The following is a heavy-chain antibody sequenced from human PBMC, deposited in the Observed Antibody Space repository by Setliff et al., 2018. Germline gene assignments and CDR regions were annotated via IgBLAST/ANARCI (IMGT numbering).Heavy chain of an antibody. D-gene: IGHD2-2*01. CDR3: ARLVRDIVVAPAPGGDYYYYYGMDV. CDR1: GYSFTSYW. Sequence: PGESLKISCKGSGYSFTSYWIGWVRQMPGKGLEWMGIIYPGDSDTRYSPSFQGQVTISADKSISTAYLQWSSLKASDTAMYYCARLVRDIVVAPAPGGDYYYYYGMDVWGQGTTVTVSS. CDR2: IYPGDSDT. J-gene: IGHJ6*02. V-gene: IGHV5-51*01.